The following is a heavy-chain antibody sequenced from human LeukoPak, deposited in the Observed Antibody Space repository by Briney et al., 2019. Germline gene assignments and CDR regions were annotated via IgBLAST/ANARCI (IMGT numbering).Heavy chain of an antibody. D-gene: IGHD3-10*01. J-gene: IGHJ4*02. V-gene: IGHV3-23*01. CDR1: GFSFSSYA. CDR3: ARFLRGGNEMFDY. CDR2: ISGSGYST. Sequence: PGGSLRLSCAASGFSFSSYAMTWVRQAPGKGLEWVSGISGSGYSTYYADSVKGRFTISRDNSKNTVHLQMNSLRAEDTAVYYCARFLRGGNEMFDYWGQGTLVTVSS.